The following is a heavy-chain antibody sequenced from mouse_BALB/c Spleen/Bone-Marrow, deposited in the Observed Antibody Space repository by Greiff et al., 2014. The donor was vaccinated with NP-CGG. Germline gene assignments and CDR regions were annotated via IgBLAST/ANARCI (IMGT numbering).Heavy chain of an antibody. V-gene: IGHV14-3*02. Sequence: VQLKQSGAALVQPGASVKLSCTASGFNIKDTYMHWVEQRPEQGLEWIGRIDPANGNTKYDPKFQGKATITAGTSSNTAYLQLSSMTSDDTAVYYCAGYYFGSSAFAYWGQGTLVTVSA. D-gene: IGHD1-1*01. CDR3: AGYYFGSSAFAY. CDR1: GFNIKDTY. CDR2: IDPANGNT. J-gene: IGHJ3*01.